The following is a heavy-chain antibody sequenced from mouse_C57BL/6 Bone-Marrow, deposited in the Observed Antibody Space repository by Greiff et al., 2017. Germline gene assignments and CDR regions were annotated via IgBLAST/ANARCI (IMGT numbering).Heavy chain of an antibody. CDR3: ARLGGNLFAY. D-gene: IGHD2-1*01. J-gene: IGHJ3*01. V-gene: IGHV1-81*01. CDR1: GYTFTSYG. Sequence: LVESGAELARPGASVKLSCKASGYTFTSYGISWVKQRTGQGLEWIGEIYPRSGNTYYNEKFTVKATLTADKSSSTAYMELRSLTSEDSAVYFCARLGGNLFAYWGQGTLVTVSA. CDR2: IYPRSGNT.